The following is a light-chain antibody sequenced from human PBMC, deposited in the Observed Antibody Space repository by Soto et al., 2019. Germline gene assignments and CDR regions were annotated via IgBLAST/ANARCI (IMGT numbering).Light chain of an antibody. V-gene: IGLV2-23*02. Sequence: QSALTQPASVSGSPGQSITISCTGTSSDVGRYNLVSWYQQHPGKAPKLIIYEVSKWPSGVSNRISGSKSGNTAALTISGLQAEDEADYYCCSYAGSTTYVVFGGGTKLTVL. CDR3: CSYAGSTTYVV. J-gene: IGLJ2*01. CDR1: SSDVGRYNL. CDR2: EVS.